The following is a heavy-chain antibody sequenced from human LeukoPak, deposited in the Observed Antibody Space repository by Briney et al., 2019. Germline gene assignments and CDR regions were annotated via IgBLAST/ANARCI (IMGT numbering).Heavy chain of an antibody. J-gene: IGHJ4*02. D-gene: IGHD3-22*01. CDR1: GFTFNSYS. Sequence: GGSLRLSCAASGFTFNSYSMNWVRQAPGKGLEWVSSISGSNSYIYYADSMKGRFTISRDNAKNSLYLQMNSLRAEDTAVYYCARDLYRTVVVPHYFDYWGQGTLVTVSS. CDR3: ARDLYRTVVVPHYFDY. CDR2: ISGSNSYI. V-gene: IGHV3-21*01.